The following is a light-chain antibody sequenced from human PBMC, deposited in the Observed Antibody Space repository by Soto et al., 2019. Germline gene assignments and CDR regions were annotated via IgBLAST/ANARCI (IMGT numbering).Light chain of an antibody. CDR1: SSDVGAYNY. CDR3: RSYTSGSTWV. J-gene: IGLJ3*02. CDR2: EVS. V-gene: IGLV2-14*01. Sequence: QSALTQPASVSGSPGQSITISCTGTSSDVGAYNYVSWYQQHPGKAPKLMIYEVSNRPSGVSNRFSGSKSGNTASLTISGHQAEDEDDYYCRSYTSGSTWVFGGGTKLTVL.